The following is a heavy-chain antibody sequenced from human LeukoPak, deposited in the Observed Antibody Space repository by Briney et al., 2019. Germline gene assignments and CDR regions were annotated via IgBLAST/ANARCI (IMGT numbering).Heavy chain of an antibody. Sequence: PSETLSLTCSVSGDSISTYYWIWIRQPPGKGLEWIGSSYYSGSTNYNPSLKSRVTISVDTSKNQFSLKLNSVTAADTAVYYCASRISSGSSWYRPFDYWGQGTLVTVSS. J-gene: IGHJ4*02. CDR3: ASRISSGSSWYRPFDY. CDR2: SYYSGST. CDR1: GDSISTYY. D-gene: IGHD6-13*01. V-gene: IGHV4-59*01.